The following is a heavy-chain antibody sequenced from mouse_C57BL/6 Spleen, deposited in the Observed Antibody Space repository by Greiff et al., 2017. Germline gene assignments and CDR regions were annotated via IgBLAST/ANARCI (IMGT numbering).Heavy chain of an antibody. V-gene: IGHV1-55*01. Sequence: QVQLQQPGAELVKPGASVKMSCKASGYTFTSYWITWVKQRPGQGLEWIGDIYPRSGNTYYNEKFKGKATLTADKSSSTAYMELRSLTSEDSAVYFCARETAQASAMDYWGQGTSVTVSS. CDR2: IYPRSGNT. J-gene: IGHJ4*01. CDR3: ARETAQASAMDY. D-gene: IGHD3-2*02. CDR1: GYTFTSYW.